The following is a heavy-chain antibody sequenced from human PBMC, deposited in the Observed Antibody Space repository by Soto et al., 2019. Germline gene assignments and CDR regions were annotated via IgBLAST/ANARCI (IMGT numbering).Heavy chain of an antibody. CDR1: GFTFSTYW. CDR3: ATSMAAPGNY. D-gene: IGHD6-6*01. V-gene: IGHV3-7*01. CDR2: VRQDGSQT. J-gene: IGHJ4*02. Sequence: EVQLVESGGGLVQPGGSLSLSCAASGFTFSTYWMSWVRQAPGKGLEWVGNVRQDGSQTYYVDSVKGRFTISRDNAKNSVYLQMNSLRAEDTAVYYWATSMAAPGNYWGQGTLVTVSS.